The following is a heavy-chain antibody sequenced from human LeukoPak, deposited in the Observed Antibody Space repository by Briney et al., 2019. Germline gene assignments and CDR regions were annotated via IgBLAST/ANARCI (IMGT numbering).Heavy chain of an antibody. CDR2: IYTSGST. CDR1: GGSISSGSYY. J-gene: IGHJ4*02. CDR3: ASTIAVAGKDFDY. Sequence: PSETLSLTCTVSGGSISSGSYYWSWIRQPAGKELEWIGRIYTSGSTNYNPSLKSRVTISVDTSKNQFSLKLSSVTAADTAVYYCASTIAVAGKDFDYWGQGTLVTVSS. V-gene: IGHV4-61*02. D-gene: IGHD6-19*01.